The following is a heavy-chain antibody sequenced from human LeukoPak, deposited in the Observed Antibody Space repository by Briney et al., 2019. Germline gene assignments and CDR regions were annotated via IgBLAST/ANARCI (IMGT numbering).Heavy chain of an antibody. CDR1: GGSISSYY. D-gene: IGHD6-13*01. CDR2: IYSSGST. J-gene: IGHJ4*02. CDR3: ARRAAAGRCFDY. V-gene: IGHV4-4*07. Sequence: PSETLSLTCTVTGGSISSYYWSWIRQPAGKGLEWIGRIYSSGSTNYNPSLKSRVTMSVDTSKNQFSLKLSSVTAADTAVYYCARRAAAGRCFDYWGQGTLVTVSS.